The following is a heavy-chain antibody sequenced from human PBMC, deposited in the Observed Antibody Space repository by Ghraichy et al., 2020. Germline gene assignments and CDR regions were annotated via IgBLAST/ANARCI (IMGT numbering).Heavy chain of an antibody. CDR1: GFTFSSYA. CDR3: VSLSAYSSSWYGVDY. Sequence: GGSLRLSCSASGFTFSSYAMHWVRQAPGKGLEYVSAISSNGGSTYYADSVKGRFTISRDNSKNTLYLQMSSLRAEDTAVYYCVSLSAYSSSWYGVDYWGQGTLVTVSS. D-gene: IGHD6-13*01. V-gene: IGHV3-64D*06. J-gene: IGHJ4*02. CDR2: ISSNGGST.